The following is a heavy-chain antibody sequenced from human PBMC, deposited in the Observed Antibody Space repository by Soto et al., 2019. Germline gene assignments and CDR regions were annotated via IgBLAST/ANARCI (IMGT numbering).Heavy chain of an antibody. CDR2: MSHSGGT. Sequence: QVQLQQWGAGLLKPSETLSLTCAVYGGFVSSGSYYWSWIRQPPGKGLEWIGEMSHSGGTHLNPSLKSRVTISVDTSKNQFSLRMSSVTAADTALYYCARVERGTVTTVVDAFDIWGPGTMVTVSS. D-gene: IGHD1-1*01. J-gene: IGHJ3*02. V-gene: IGHV4-34*01. CDR3: ARVERGTVTTVVDAFDI. CDR1: GGFVSSGSYY.